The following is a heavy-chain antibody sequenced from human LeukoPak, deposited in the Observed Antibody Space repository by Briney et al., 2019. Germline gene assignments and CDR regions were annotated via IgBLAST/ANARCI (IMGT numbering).Heavy chain of an antibody. J-gene: IGHJ6*03. Sequence: GGSLRLSCAASGFTFSRYWMSWVRQAPGKGLEWVANIKQDGSEKDYVDSVKGRFTISRDNANNSLYLQMNSLRAEDTAVYYCAREWRYSSGSSGYYYYYYMDVWGKGTTVTVSS. V-gene: IGHV3-7*01. CDR1: GFTFSRYW. CDR2: IKQDGSEK. D-gene: IGHD6-19*01. CDR3: AREWRYSSGSSGYYYYYYMDV.